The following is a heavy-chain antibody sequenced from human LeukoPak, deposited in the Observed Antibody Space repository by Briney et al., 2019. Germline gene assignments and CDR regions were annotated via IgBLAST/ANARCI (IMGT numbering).Heavy chain of an antibody. Sequence: SGTLSLTCAVSGGSISSSNWWSWVRQPPGKGLEWIGEIYHSGSTNYNPSLKSRVTISVDKSKNQFSLKLSSVTAADTAVYYCARKSMVVIPRSFDYWGQGTLVTVSS. J-gene: IGHJ4*02. CDR3: ARKSMVVIPRSFDY. CDR2: IYHSGST. CDR1: GGSISSSNW. V-gene: IGHV4-4*02. D-gene: IGHD2-21*01.